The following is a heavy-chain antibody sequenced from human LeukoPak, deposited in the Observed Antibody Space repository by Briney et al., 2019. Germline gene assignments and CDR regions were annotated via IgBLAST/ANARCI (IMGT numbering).Heavy chain of an antibody. CDR3: ARSRTGSGFLFDY. J-gene: IGHJ4*02. CDR2: INPNSGGT. CDR1: GYTFTGYY. V-gene: IGHV1-2*02. D-gene: IGHD3-10*01. Sequence: ASVKVSFKASGYTFTGYYMHWVRQAPGQGLEWMGWINPNSGGTNYAQKFQGRVTMTRDTSISTAYMELSRLRSDDTAVYYCARSRTGSGFLFDYWGQGTLVTVSS.